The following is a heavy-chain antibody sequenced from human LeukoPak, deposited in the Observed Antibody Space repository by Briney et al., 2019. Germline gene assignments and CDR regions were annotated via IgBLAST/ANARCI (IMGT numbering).Heavy chain of an antibody. CDR2: IYHSGST. D-gene: IGHD6-13*01. CDR1: GYSISSGYY. V-gene: IGHV4-38-2*02. CDR3: ARTNQQLVGQ. J-gene: IGHJ4*02. Sequence: SETLSLTCTVSGYSISSGYYWGWIRQPPGKGLEWIGSIYHSGSTYYNPSLKSRVTISVDTSKNQFSLKLSSVTAADTAVYYCARTNQQLVGQWGQGTLVTVSS.